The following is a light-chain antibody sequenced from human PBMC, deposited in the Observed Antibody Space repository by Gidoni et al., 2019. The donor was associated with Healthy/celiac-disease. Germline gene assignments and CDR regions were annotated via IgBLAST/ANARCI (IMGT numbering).Light chain of an antibody. Sequence: ELVLTQSPATLSLSPGERATLSCRASQSVSSYLAWYQQKPGQAPRLLIYDASNRATGIPARFSGSGSCTDFTLTISSLEPEDCAVYYCQQRSNWQFTFGPGTKVDIK. CDR1: QSVSSY. V-gene: IGKV3-11*01. J-gene: IGKJ3*01. CDR3: QQRSNWQFT. CDR2: DAS.